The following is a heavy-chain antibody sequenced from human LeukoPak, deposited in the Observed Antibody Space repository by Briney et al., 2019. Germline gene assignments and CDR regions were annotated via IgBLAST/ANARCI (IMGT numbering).Heavy chain of an antibody. V-gene: IGHV4-31*03. J-gene: IGHJ4*02. Sequence: SETLSLTCTVSGGSISSGGYYWSWIRQHPGKGLEWIGYIYYSGSTYYNPSLKSRVTISVDTSKNQFSLKLSSVTAADTAVYYCAGGWEQQLEDYWGQGTLVTVSS. CDR1: GGSISSGGYY. CDR3: AGGWEQQLEDY. CDR2: IYYSGST. D-gene: IGHD6-13*01.